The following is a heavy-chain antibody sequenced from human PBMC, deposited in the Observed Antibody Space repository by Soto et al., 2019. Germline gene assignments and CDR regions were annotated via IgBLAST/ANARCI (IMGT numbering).Heavy chain of an antibody. CDR3: ARVRFSSTMRACFDC. Sequence: PSETLSLTCAVSGGSISSTTSLWGWLRQPPGKGLEWIGNIYHSGSTNYTPSLKSRVTISVDTSKNQFSLKLSSVTAADTAVYYCARVRFSSTMRACFDCWGQGILVTVSS. V-gene: IGHV4-39*07. CDR2: IYHSGST. J-gene: IGHJ4*02. CDR1: GGSISSTTSL. D-gene: IGHD3-22*01.